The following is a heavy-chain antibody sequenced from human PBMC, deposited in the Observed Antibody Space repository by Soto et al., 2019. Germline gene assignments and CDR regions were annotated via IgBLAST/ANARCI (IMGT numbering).Heavy chain of an antibody. CDR2: FSAYSGNT. J-gene: IGHJ4*02. CDR3: ARTYTNNWNEAYFDY. CDR1: GYTFTTKG. D-gene: IGHD1-1*01. V-gene: IGHV1-18*01. Sequence: QAQLVQSGAEVKKPGASVKNSCKASGYTFTTKGFSWVRQAPEQGLEWMGWFSAYSGNTNYVQKLRGRVTYTKDNPTATAYMELGSLHSDNTAVYYCARTYTNNWNEAYFDYWGQGTLVIVSS.